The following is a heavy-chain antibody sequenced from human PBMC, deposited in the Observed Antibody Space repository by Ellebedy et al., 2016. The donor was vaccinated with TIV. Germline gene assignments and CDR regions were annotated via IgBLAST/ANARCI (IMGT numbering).Heavy chain of an antibody. CDR2: IYYSGST. Sequence: MPSETLSLTCTVSGGSISSYYWSWIRQHPGKGLEWIGYIYYSGSTYYNPSLKSRVTISVDTSKNQFSLKLSSVTAADTAVYYCVTTQAVAGNGTYWYFDLWGRGTLVTVSS. CDR1: GGSISSYY. CDR3: VTTQAVAGNGTYWYFDL. D-gene: IGHD6-19*01. J-gene: IGHJ2*01. V-gene: IGHV4-59*12.